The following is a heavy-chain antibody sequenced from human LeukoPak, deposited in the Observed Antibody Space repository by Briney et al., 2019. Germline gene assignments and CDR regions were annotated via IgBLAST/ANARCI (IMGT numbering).Heavy chain of an antibody. CDR2: ISAYNGNS. CDR3: ARDRTGMYVPHAFDI. D-gene: IGHD1-1*01. J-gene: IGHJ3*02. Sequence: ASVKVSCKASGYTFTTYGISWVRQAPGQGLEWMGWISAYNGNSNYAQKLQDRVIMTTYTSTSTAYMELRSLRSDDTAVYYCARDRTGMYVPHAFDIWGQGTVVTVSS. CDR1: GYTFTTYG. V-gene: IGHV1-18*01.